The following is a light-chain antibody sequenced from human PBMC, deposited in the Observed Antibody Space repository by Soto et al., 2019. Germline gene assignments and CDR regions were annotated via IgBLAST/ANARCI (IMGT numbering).Light chain of an antibody. CDR1: SSDVGGYNY. CDR3: SSYTSSSTLYV. V-gene: IGLV2-14*01. Sequence: QSVLTQPASVSGSPGQSITISCTGTSSDVGGYNYVSWYQQHPGKAPKLVIYDVSNRPPGGSNRSSGPKPSNTAPPTISGLQPEDEADYYCSSYTSSSTLYVFGTGTKVTVL. CDR2: DVS. J-gene: IGLJ1*01.